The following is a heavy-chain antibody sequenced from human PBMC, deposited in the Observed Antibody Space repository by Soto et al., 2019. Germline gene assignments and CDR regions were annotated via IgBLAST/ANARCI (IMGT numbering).Heavy chain of an antibody. V-gene: IGHV3-23*01. CDR2: ISGSGGST. J-gene: IGHJ4*02. CDR3: ATMERLFDY. CDR1: GLPFSGYA. Sequence: GGSLRLSCAASGLPFSGYAMSWVRQAPGKGLEWVAAISGSGGSTYYADSVKGRFTISRDNSKNRLYLQMNSLRAEDTAVYYCATMERLFDYWGQGTLVTVSS. D-gene: IGHD3-3*01.